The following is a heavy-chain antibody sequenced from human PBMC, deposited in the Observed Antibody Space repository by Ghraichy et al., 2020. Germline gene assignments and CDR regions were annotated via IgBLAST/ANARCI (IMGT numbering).Heavy chain of an antibody. D-gene: IGHD4-23*01. J-gene: IGHJ4*02. CDR3: TRDGDNPGLDLDY. CDR1: GFTFSGSA. CDR2: IRSKPNNYAT. Sequence: GGSLRLSCAASGFTFSGSAMHWVRQASGKGLEWVGRIRSKPNNYATAYAASVEGRFTISRDDSKNTAYLQMNSLKTEDTAVYYCTRDGDNPGLDLDYWGQGTLVTVSS. V-gene: IGHV3-73*01.